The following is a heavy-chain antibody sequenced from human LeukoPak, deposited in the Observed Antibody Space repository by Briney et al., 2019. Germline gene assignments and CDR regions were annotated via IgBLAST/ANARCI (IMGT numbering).Heavy chain of an antibody. CDR1: GGSISSYY. CDR2: IYYSGSA. CDR3: ARGPEWYYFDY. Sequence: PSETLSLTCTVSGGSISSYYWSWIRQTPGKGLEWIGYIYYSGSAIYSPSLKSRVTISVDTSKNQFSLRLSSVTAADTAVYYCARGPEWYYFDYWGQGALVTVSS. D-gene: IGHD3-3*01. J-gene: IGHJ4*02. V-gene: IGHV4-59*08.